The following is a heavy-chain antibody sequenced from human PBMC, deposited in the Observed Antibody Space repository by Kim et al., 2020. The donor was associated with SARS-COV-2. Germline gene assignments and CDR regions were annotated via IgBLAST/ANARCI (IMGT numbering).Heavy chain of an antibody. CDR1: GGTFSSYA. V-gene: IGHV1-69*04. J-gene: IGHJ2*01. CDR3: ARGGPLPDDYGDYEANWYFDL. D-gene: IGHD4-17*01. CDR2: IIPILGIA. Sequence: SVKVSCKASGGTFSSYAISWVRQAPGQGLEWMGRIIPILGIANYAQKFQGRVTITADKSTSTAYMELSSLRSEDTAVYYCARGGPLPDDYGDYEANWYFDLWGRGTLVTVSS.